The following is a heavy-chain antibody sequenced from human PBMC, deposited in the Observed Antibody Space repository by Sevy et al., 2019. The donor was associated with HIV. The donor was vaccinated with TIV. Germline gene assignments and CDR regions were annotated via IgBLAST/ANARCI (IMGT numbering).Heavy chain of an antibody. V-gene: IGHV3-73*01. J-gene: IGHJ4*02. CDR3: AGQVGDTLMAIFDY. CDR1: GFAFRGSA. D-gene: IGHD1-26*01. Sequence: GGSLRLSCAASGFAFRGSAIHWVRQASGKGLEWIGRIRSKGNSFATDYVPSVKGRFTISRDDSKKTAYLQMSSLKIDDTAVYYCAGQVGDTLMAIFDYWGQGTLVTVSS. CDR2: IRSKGNSFAT.